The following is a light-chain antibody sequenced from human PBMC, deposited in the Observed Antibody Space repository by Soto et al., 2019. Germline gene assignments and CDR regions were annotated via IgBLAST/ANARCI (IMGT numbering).Light chain of an antibody. CDR2: DTS. J-gene: IGKJ1*01. Sequence: EIVLTQSPGTLSLSPGQRATLSCRASQSVSSSYLAWYQQKPGQAPRLLIYDTSIRATGIPARFSGSGSGTDFTLTISSLEAEDFAVYYCQQRSDWPPTFGQGTQLDIK. CDR3: QQRSDWPPT. CDR1: QSVSSSY. V-gene: IGKV3D-20*02.